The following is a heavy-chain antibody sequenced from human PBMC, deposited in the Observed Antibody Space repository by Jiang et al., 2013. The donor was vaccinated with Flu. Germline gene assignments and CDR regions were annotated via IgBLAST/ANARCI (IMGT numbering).Heavy chain of an antibody. D-gene: IGHD3-3*01. V-gene: IGHV4-61*01. Sequence: SLTCTVSGGSVSSGSYYWSWIRQPPGKGLEWIGYIYYSGSTNYNPSLKSRVTISVDTSKNQFSLKLSSVTAADTAVYYCARSLIAGVVIYYYYGMDVWGQGTTVTVSS. CDR3: ARSLIAGVVIYYYYGMDV. CDR1: GGSVSSGSYY. J-gene: IGHJ6*02. CDR2: IYYSGST.